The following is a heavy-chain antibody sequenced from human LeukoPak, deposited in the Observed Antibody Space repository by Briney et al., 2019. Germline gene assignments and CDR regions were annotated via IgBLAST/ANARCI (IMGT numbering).Heavy chain of an antibody. CDR3: AKDGIAAAGTLDY. CDR1: GFTVSSYG. V-gene: IGHV3-30*18. CDR2: ISYEGSNK. D-gene: IGHD6-13*01. J-gene: IGHJ4*02. Sequence: GGSLRLSCAASGFTVSSYGMHWVRQAPGKGLEWLAVISYEGSNKYYADSVKGRFTISRDNSKNTLYLQMNSLRAEDTAVYYCAKDGIAAAGTLDYWGQGTLVTVSS.